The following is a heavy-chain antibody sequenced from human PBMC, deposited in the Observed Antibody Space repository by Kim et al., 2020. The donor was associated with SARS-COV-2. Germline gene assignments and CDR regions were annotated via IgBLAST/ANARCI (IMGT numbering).Heavy chain of an antibody. Sequence: ASVKVSCKASGYTFGGYYMHWVRQAPGQGLEWMGWINPNSGDTNYAQKFQGWVTMTTDTPISTAYMELSRLRSDDTAVYYCARERMTMFDYWGQGTLVTVSS. CDR2: INPNSGDT. J-gene: IGHJ4*02. V-gene: IGHV1-2*04. CDR1: GYTFGGYY. D-gene: IGHD3-10*01. CDR3: ARERMTMFDY.